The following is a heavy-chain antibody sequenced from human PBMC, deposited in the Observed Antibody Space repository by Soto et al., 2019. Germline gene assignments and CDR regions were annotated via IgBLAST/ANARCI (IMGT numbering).Heavy chain of an antibody. D-gene: IGHD2-21*01. Sequence: QVQLVESGGGVVQPGRSLRLSCTASGFSLSDYGIHWVRQAPGKGLECVAFISFDGGDTYYADSLRGRFTVSRDNSKDTLYLQVNSLRDDDTAVFYCARGRWQKYCANPYCFTFDSWGQGTLVTVSS. CDR2: ISFDGGDT. CDR3: ARGRWQKYCANPYCFTFDS. J-gene: IGHJ4*02. V-gene: IGHV3-30*03. CDR1: GFSLSDYG.